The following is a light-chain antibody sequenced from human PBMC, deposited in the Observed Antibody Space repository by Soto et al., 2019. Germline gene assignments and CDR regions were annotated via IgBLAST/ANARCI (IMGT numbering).Light chain of an antibody. Sequence: QLVLTQPPSVSGAPGQRVTISCTGSSSNIGAGYDVHWYQQLPGTAPKLLIYGNSNQPPGVPDRFSDSKSGTSASLAITGLQAEDEADYYCQTYDSSLSGSIFGGGTKLTVL. CDR1: SSNIGAGYD. V-gene: IGLV1-40*01. CDR3: QTYDSSLSGSI. J-gene: IGLJ2*01. CDR2: GNS.